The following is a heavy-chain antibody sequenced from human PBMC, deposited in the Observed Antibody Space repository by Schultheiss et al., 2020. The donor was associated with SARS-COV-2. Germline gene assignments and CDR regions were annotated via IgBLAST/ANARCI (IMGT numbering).Heavy chain of an antibody. Sequence: SETLSLTCTVSGGSISSYYWSWIRQPPGKGLEWIGYIYYSGSTNYNPSLKSRVTMSVDTSKNQFSLKLSSVTAADTAVYYCARDRSIAAAGPNYYYYMDVWGKGTTVTVS. J-gene: IGHJ6*03. D-gene: IGHD6-13*01. CDR3: ARDRSIAAAGPNYYYYMDV. V-gene: IGHV4-59*12. CDR1: GGSISSYY. CDR2: IYYSGST.